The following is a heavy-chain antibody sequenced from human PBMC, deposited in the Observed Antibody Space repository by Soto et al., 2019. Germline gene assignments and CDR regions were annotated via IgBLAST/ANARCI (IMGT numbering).Heavy chain of an antibody. CDR1: GFTFSSYW. Sequence: EVQLVESGGGLVQPGGSLRLSCAASGFTFSSYWMHWVRQAPGKGLVWVSRINSDGSSTSYADSVKGRFTISRDNAKNKXYLQMNSLRAEDTAVYYCARGVAITPAVGYNWFDPWGQGTLVTVSS. J-gene: IGHJ5*02. CDR3: ARGVAITPAVGYNWFDP. D-gene: IGHD3-22*01. CDR2: INSDGSST. V-gene: IGHV3-74*01.